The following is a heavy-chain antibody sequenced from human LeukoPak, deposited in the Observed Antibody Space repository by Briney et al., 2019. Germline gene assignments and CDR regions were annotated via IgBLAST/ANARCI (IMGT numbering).Heavy chain of an antibody. CDR3: AKDAEREDSGYYDY. CDR1: GFTFSSYA. CDR2: ISGSGGST. V-gene: IGHV3-23*01. D-gene: IGHD3-22*01. J-gene: IGHJ4*02. Sequence: GGSLRLSCAASGFTFSSYAMSWVRQAPEKGLEWVSAISGSGGSTYYADSVKGRFTISRDNSKNTLYLQMNSLRAEDTAVYYCAKDAEREDSGYYDYWGQGTLVTVSS.